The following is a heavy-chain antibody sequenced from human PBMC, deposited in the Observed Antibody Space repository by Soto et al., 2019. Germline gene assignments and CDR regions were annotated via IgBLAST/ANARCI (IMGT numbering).Heavy chain of an antibody. J-gene: IGHJ3*01. Sequence: GGSLRLSCAVSGFRLSDYGMSWIRQAPGKGPEWVSFISRSGDTIYYVDAVKGRFSISRDNAKNSVYMQVRSLRGEDTAAYCCARRSGRFEAYALDLWGSGP. CDR1: GFRLSDYG. V-gene: IGHV3-11*01. CDR2: ISRSGDTI. CDR3: ARRSGRFEAYALDL. D-gene: IGHD3-3*01.